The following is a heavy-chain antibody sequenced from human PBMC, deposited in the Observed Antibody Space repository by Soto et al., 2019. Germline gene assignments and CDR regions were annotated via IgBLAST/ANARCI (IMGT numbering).Heavy chain of an antibody. D-gene: IGHD2-15*01. CDR1: GFTFSSYA. Sequence: EVQLLESGGGLVQPGGSLRLSCAASGFTFSSYAMRWVRQAPGKGLEWVSAIRGSGGNTYYADSVKGRFTISRDNSKNSVALQMNSLRAEDTAVYYCAKGGDDCSGGTCYYYYYGMDVWGQGTTVTVSS. CDR3: AKGGDDCSGGTCYYYYYGMDV. V-gene: IGHV3-23*01. CDR2: IRGSGGNT. J-gene: IGHJ6*02.